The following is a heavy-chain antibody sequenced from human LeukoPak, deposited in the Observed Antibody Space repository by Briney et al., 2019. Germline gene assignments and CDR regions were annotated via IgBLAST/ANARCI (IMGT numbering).Heavy chain of an antibody. CDR3: ARGLTRYWFDP. CDR1: GGSISSGGYY. V-gene: IGHV4-39*07. Sequence: SETLSLTCTVSGGSISSGGYYWSWIRQHPGKGLEWIGEINHSGSTNYNPSLKSRVTISVDTSKNQFSLKLSSVTAADTAVYYCARGLTRYWFDPWGQGTLVTVSS. D-gene: IGHD4-17*01. J-gene: IGHJ5*02. CDR2: INHSGST.